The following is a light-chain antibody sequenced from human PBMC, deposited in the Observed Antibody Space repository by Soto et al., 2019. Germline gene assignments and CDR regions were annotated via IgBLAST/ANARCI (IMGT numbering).Light chain of an antibody. J-gene: IGLJ3*02. CDR2: INN. CDR3: QSYDPSLTGWV. Sequence: QSVLTQPPSVSGAPGQSVTISCTGTSSNIGVGSDVHWYQQFPGTASKLIISINNNRPSGVTDRCSGSTSGTSASLAITGLQAEDEAEYYCQSYDPSLTGWVFGGGTKLTVL. CDR1: SSNIGVGSD. V-gene: IGLV1-40*01.